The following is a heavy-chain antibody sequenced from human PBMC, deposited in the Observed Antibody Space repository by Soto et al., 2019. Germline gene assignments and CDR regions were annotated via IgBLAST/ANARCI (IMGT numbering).Heavy chain of an antibody. CDR2: IYYSVST. CDR1: GGSISSYY. CDR3: ARDALVPAPIPNNYYYYGMDV. D-gene: IGHD2-2*01. J-gene: IGHJ6*02. Sequence: PXATLSLTCTVSGGSISSYYGSWIRQPPGKGLEWIGYIYYSVSTNYNPSLKSRVTISVDTSKNQFSLKLSSVTAADTAVYYCARDALVPAPIPNNYYYYGMDVCGQGTTVTVSS. V-gene: IGHV4-59*01.